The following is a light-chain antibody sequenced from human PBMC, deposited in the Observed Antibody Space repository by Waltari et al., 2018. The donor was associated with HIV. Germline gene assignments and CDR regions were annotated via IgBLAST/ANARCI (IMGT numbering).Light chain of an antibody. CDR3: MQNLHTPLWT. CDR2: LGG. Sequence: DIVMTQSPLSLPVTPGEPASISCRSSQSLLHSDGYNYLVWYLHNPGPSPQLRIYLGGNRAYGVPDRVGGGASVTDFTRKISRVEAEDVAVYCCMQNLHTPLWTFGQGTRVELK. CDR1: QSLLHSDGYNY. J-gene: IGKJ1*01. V-gene: IGKV2-28*01.